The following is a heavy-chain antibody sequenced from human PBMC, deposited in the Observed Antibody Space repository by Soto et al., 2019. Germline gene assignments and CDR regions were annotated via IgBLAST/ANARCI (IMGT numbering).Heavy chain of an antibody. D-gene: IGHD6-13*01. CDR2: IYYSGST. Sequence: SETLSLTCTVSGGSVSSYYWSWIRQPPGKGLEWIGYIYYSGSTNYNPSLKSRVTISVDTSKNQFSLKLSSVTAADTAVYYCARGAAAGTFDYWGQGTLVTVSS. J-gene: IGHJ4*02. V-gene: IGHV4-59*08. CDR3: ARGAAAGTFDY. CDR1: GGSVSSYY.